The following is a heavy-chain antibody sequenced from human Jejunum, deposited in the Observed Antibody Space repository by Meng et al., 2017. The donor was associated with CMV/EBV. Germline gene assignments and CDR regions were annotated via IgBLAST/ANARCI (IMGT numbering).Heavy chain of an antibody. D-gene: IGHD4-17*01. CDR1: GFTFSSYW. CDR3: ARNPVTNRRGSHFDY. J-gene: IGHJ4*02. CDR2: IKQDGSEK. V-gene: IGHV3-7*01. Sequence: GFTFSSYWMSWVRQAPGKGLEWVANIKQDGSEKYYVDSVKGRFIISRDNANNSLYLQMNSLRAEDTAVYYCARNPVTNRRGSHFDYWGQGTLVTVSS.